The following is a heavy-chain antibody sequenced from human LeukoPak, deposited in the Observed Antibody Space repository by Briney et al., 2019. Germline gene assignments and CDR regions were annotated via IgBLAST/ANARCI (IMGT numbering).Heavy chain of an antibody. V-gene: IGHV3-30*04. J-gene: IGHJ4*02. CDR3: ARDLNYPFGADMGY. D-gene: IGHD3-10*01. CDR1: GFTFSSYA. CDR2: ISYDGSNK. Sequence: GGSLRLSCAASGFTFSSYAMHWVRQAPGKGLEWVAVISYDGSNKYYADSVKGRFTISRDNSKNTLYLQMNSLRAEDTAVYYCARDLNYPFGADMGYWGQGTLVTVSS.